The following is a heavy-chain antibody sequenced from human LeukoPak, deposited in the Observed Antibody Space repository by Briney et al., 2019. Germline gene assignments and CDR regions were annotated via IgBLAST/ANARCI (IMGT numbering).Heavy chain of an antibody. CDR3: ARDSGSYLQPTDF. D-gene: IGHD1-26*01. J-gene: IGHJ4*01. Sequence: GGSLRLSCAASGFTFSSYWMHWVRQAPGKGLAWVSRINSDGTSTNYADSVKGRFTISRDNAKNTLFLQMNSLRVDDTALYHCARDSGSYLQPTDFWGHGTLVTVSS. V-gene: IGHV3-74*01. CDR2: INSDGTST. CDR1: GFTFSSYW.